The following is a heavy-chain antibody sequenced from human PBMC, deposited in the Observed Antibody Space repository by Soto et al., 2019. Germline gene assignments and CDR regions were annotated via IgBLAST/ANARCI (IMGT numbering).Heavy chain of an antibody. CDR3: AGGYCSSTSCYYYYYGMDV. J-gene: IGHJ6*02. Sequence: GASVKVSCKASGGTFSSYAISWVRQAPGQGLEWMGGIIPIFGTANYAQKFQGRVTITADESTSTAYMELSSLRSEDTAVHYCAGGYCSSTSCYYYYYGMDVWGQGTTVTVSS. CDR2: IIPIFGTA. CDR1: GGTFSSYA. D-gene: IGHD2-2*01. V-gene: IGHV1-69*13.